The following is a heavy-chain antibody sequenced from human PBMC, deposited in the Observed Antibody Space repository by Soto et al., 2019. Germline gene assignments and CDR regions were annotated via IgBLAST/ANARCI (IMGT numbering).Heavy chain of an antibody. Sequence: EVQLLESGGGLVQPGGSLRLSCAASGFTFSSYAMSWVRQAPGKGLEGVSTISFSGTNTHYADSVKGQFTISRDNSKNTLYLQMNSLRGEDTAVYYCAKVGSGSYSAHSWGQGTLVTVSS. J-gene: IGHJ4*02. CDR3: AKVGSGSYSAHS. D-gene: IGHD3-10*01. CDR1: GFTFSSYA. V-gene: IGHV3-23*01. CDR2: ISFSGTNT.